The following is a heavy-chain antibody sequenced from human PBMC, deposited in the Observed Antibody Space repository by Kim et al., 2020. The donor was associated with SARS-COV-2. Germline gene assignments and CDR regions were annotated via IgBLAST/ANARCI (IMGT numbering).Heavy chain of an antibody. CDR1: GYTFTGYY. J-gene: IGHJ6*02. CDR3: ARGLGDIVVVPAAPLPMGMDV. D-gene: IGHD2-2*01. CDR2: INPNSGGT. Sequence: ASVKVSCKASGYTFTGYYMHWVRQAPGQGLEWMGWINPNSGGTNYAQKFQGWVTMTRDTSISTAYMELSRLRSDDTAVYYCARGLGDIVVVPAAPLPMGMDVWGQGTMVTVSS. V-gene: IGHV1-2*04.